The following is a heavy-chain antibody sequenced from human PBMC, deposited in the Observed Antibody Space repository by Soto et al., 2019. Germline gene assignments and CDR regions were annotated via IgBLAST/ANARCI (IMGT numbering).Heavy chain of an antibody. CDR3: ATQVSGWPSFLDY. Sequence: GSLRLSCAASGFTFSSYAMSWVRQAPGKRLEWVSAISGSGGSTYYADSVKGRFTISRDNSKNTLYLQMNSLRAEDTAVYYCATQVSGWPSFLDYWGQGTLVTVSS. CDR2: ISGSGGST. J-gene: IGHJ4*02. CDR1: GFTFSSYA. V-gene: IGHV3-23*01. D-gene: IGHD6-19*01.